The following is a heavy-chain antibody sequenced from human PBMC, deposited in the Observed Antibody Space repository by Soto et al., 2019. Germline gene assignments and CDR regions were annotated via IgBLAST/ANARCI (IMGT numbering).Heavy chain of an antibody. V-gene: IGHV5-51*01. Sequence: GESLKISCKGSGYSFTSYWIGWVRQMPGKGLEWMGIIYPGDSDTRYSPSFQGQVTISADKSVSTAYLQWSSLKASDTAMYYCARRGYYYDSSGYYFLDYWGQGTLVTVSS. CDR2: IYPGDSDT. D-gene: IGHD3-22*01. CDR1: GYSFTSYW. CDR3: ARRGYYYDSSGYYFLDY. J-gene: IGHJ4*02.